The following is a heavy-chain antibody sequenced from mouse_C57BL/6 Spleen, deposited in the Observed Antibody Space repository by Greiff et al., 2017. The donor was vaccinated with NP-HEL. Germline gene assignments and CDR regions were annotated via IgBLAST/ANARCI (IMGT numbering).Heavy chain of an antibody. CDR1: GFSFNTYA. Sequence: EVKLVESGGGLVQPKGSLKLSCAASGFSFNTYAMNWVRQAPGKGLEWVARIRSKSNNYATYYADSVKDRFTISRDDSESMLYLQMNNLKSEDTAMYYCVSLYGSSLAYWGQGTLVTVSA. J-gene: IGHJ3*01. V-gene: IGHV10-1*01. CDR3: VSLYGSSLAY. D-gene: IGHD1-1*01. CDR2: IRSKSNNYAT.